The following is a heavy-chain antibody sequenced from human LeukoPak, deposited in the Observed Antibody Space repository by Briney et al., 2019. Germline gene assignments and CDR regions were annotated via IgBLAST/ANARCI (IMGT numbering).Heavy chain of an antibody. CDR1: GGSINGYY. D-gene: IGHD2-21*02. V-gene: IGHV4-4*07. J-gene: IGHJ4*02. CDR3: ARGRNCGGDCYYFAY. CDR2: IYTSGTT. Sequence: SETLSLTCTVSGGSINGYYWSWIRQPAGKGLEWIGRIYTSGTTNYNPSLKSRVTMSVDTSKNQFSLKLSSVTAADTAVYYCARGRNCGGDCYYFAYWGQGTLVTVSS.